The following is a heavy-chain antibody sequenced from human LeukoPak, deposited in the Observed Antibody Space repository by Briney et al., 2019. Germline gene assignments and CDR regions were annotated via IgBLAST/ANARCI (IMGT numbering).Heavy chain of an antibody. J-gene: IGHJ5*02. D-gene: IGHD3-10*01. V-gene: IGHV5-51*01. Sequence: GESLKISCKDSGHSFTSYWIGWVRQMPGKGLEWMGIIYPGDPETRYSPSFEGQVTISADKSISTAYLQWSSLKVSDTAMYYCAYYGSGSYSNEYTWFDPWGQGTLVTVSS. CDR2: IYPGDPET. CDR1: GHSFTSYW. CDR3: AYYGSGSYSNEYTWFDP.